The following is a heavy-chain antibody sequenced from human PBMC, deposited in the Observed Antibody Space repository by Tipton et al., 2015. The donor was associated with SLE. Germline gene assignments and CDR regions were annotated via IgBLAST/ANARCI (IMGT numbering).Heavy chain of an antibody. J-gene: IGHJ4*02. Sequence: GLVKPSETLSLSCDVSGFSISSGYFWGWIRQPPGKGLEWIGSISQSGNSYYNPSLKSRVSMSIDAFQNQLFLRLNCVTAADTAVYYCARHDYDDNGYYMHYFDYWGQGTLVTVSS. CDR3: ARHDYDDNGYYMHYFDY. V-gene: IGHV4-38-2*01. CDR1: GFSISSGYF. CDR2: ISQSGNS. D-gene: IGHD3-22*01.